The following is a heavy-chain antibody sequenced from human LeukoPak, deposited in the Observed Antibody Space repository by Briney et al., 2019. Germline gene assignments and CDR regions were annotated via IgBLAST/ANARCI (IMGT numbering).Heavy chain of an antibody. CDR3: ARLTGYSSESWFDP. CDR1: GGSISSYY. J-gene: IGHJ5*02. V-gene: IGHV4-59*01. Sequence: PSETLSLTCTVSGGSISSYYWSWIRQPPGKGLEWIGYIYHSGSTKYNPSLKSRVTISVDTSKNQFSLKLSSVTAADTAVYYCARLTGYSSESWFDPWGQGTLVTVSS. D-gene: IGHD3-9*01. CDR2: IYHSGST.